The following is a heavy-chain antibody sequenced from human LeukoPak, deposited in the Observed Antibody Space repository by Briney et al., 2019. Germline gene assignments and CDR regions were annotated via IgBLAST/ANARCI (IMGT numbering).Heavy chain of an antibody. CDR3: VKDNPVLHY. Sequence: GGSLRLSCTTSGLTFNTCGMHWVRQAPGRGLEWLTLIRPDGTKKFYSDSVKGRFTVSTDNSKNMLYLDMNSLRSEDTAVYYCVKDNPVLHYWGQGILVTVSS. CDR2: IRPDGTKK. J-gene: IGHJ4*02. V-gene: IGHV3-30*02. CDR1: GLTFNTCG.